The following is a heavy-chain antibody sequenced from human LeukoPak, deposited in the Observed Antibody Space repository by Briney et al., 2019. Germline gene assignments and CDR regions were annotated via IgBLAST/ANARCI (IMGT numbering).Heavy chain of an antibody. Sequence: PSETLSLTCTVSGDSISGYYWIWIRQPPGKGLEWIGRIYTSGSTNYNPSLKSRVTMSVDTSKNQFSLKLSSVTAADTAVYYCARSPLLGSLEWLLGDYYYMDVWGKGTTVTVSS. CDR1: GDSISGYY. CDR3: ARSPLLGSLEWLLGDYYYMDV. D-gene: IGHD3-3*01. CDR2: IYTSGST. J-gene: IGHJ6*03. V-gene: IGHV4-4*07.